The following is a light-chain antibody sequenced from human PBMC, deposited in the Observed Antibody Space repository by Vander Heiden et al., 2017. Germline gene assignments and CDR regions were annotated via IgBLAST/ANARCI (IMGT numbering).Light chain of an antibody. V-gene: IGKV1-5*03. J-gene: IGKJ1*01. CDR2: KAS. CDR1: HSISSW. CDR3: QQDNSYPWT. Sequence: IQMTPSPSTVSASVGDRVTITGRASHSISSWLAWHQQKPGKATKLLNYKASSLESGVPSRFSGSGSGTDFPLTSSSLQPDDFATYYCQQDNSYPWTFGQGTKVEIK.